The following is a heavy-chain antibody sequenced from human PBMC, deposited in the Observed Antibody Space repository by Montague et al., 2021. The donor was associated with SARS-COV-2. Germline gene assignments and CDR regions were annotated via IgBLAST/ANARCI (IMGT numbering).Heavy chain of an antibody. CDR2: IYYSGST. CDR3: ARASGKKTIFGVVISYFDY. CDR1: GGSISSGGYY. D-gene: IGHD3-3*01. J-gene: IGHJ4*02. V-gene: IGHV4-31*03. Sequence: TLSLTCTVSGGSISSGGYYWSWIRQHPGKGLEWIGYIYYSGSTYYNPSLKSRVTISVDTSKSQFSLKLSSVTAADTAVYYCARASGKKTIFGVVISYFDYWGQGTLVTVSS.